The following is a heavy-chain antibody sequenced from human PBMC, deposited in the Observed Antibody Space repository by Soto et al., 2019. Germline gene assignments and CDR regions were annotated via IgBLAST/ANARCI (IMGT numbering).Heavy chain of an antibody. CDR1: GFTIRSNA. V-gene: IGHV3-23*01. Sequence: PGGSLRLSCAASGFTIRSNAMYWVRQAPGKGLEWVSGISDRGDTTHYADSVKGRFTISRDTSKNTLYLQLNTLRADDTAVYYCAKDKPGTTSFDYWGQGTLVTVSS. D-gene: IGHD1-1*01. CDR3: AKDKPGTTSFDY. CDR2: ISDRGDTT. J-gene: IGHJ4*02.